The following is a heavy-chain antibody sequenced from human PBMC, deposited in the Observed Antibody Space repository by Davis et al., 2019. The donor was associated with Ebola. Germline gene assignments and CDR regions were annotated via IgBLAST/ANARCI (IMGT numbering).Heavy chain of an antibody. CDR2: ISNDGSKT. V-gene: IGHV3-30-3*01. D-gene: IGHD3-9*01. CDR1: GFTFSDYA. CDR3: ARVLTGFSLRPYFDY. J-gene: IGHJ4*02. Sequence: PGGSLRLSCETSGFTFSDYAVHWVRQALGKGLEWVTVISNDGSKTYYADSVKGRLTISRDNSKNTLYLQMNSLRAEDTAVYYCARVLTGFSLRPYFDYWGQGTLVTVSS.